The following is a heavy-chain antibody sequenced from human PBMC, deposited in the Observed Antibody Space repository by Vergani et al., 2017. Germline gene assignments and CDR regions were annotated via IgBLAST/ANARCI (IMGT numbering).Heavy chain of an antibody. CDR2: IKSKTDGGTT. D-gene: IGHD6-13*01. Sequence: EVQLVESGGGLVKPGGSLRLSCAASGFTFSNAWMSWVRQAPGKGLEWVGRIKSKTDGGTTDYAAPVKGRFTISRDNSKNSLYLQMNSLRTEDTALYYCAKDLVAAGTGYYYYGMDVWGQGTTVTVSS. J-gene: IGHJ6*02. CDR3: AKDLVAAGTGYYYYGMDV. CDR1: GFTFSNAW. V-gene: IGHV3-15*05.